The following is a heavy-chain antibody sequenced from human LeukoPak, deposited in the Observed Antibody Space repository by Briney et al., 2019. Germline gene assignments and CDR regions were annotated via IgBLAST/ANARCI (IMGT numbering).Heavy chain of an antibody. V-gene: IGHV3-23*01. Sequence: GGSLRVSCAVSGFTFVNFAMIWVRQAPGKGLEWVSTISGSGSSTYYADSVKDRFTISRDNSKSTLYLQMNSLRPEDTAVYYCAREGVNSPDDTFDVWGQGTMVTVSS. CDR1: GFTFVNFA. CDR3: AREGVNSPDDTFDV. D-gene: IGHD3-3*01. J-gene: IGHJ3*01. CDR2: ISGSGSST.